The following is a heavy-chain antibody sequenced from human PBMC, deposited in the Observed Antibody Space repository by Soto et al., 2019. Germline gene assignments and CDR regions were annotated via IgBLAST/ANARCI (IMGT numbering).Heavy chain of an antibody. Sequence: GGSLRLSCAASGFSFSSYSMNWVRQAPGKGLEWVSYITSSSETIYYADSVKGRFTISRDNAQSSLYLQMNSLRAEDTAVYYCARVFGYYYYYKDVWGKGSTVTVS. V-gene: IGHV3-48*01. CDR2: ITSSSETI. CDR1: GFSFSSYS. CDR3: ARVFGYYYYYKDV. D-gene: IGHD3-10*01. J-gene: IGHJ6*03.